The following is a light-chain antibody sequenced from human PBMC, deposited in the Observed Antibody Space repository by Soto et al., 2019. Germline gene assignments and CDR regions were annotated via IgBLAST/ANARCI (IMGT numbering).Light chain of an antibody. V-gene: IGLV2-8*01. Sequence: QSALTQPPSASGSPGQSVTISCTGTSSDVGGSNFVSWYQQHPGKAPKLMIYEVSKRPSGVPARFSGSKSGNTASLTVSGLQAEDEADYYCRSSAGGYTWVFGGGTKLTVL. CDR2: EVS. CDR1: SSDVGGSNF. J-gene: IGLJ3*02. CDR3: RSSAGGYTWV.